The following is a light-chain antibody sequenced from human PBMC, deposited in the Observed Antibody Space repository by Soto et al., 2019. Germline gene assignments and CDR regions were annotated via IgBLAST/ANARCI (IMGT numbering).Light chain of an antibody. Sequence: QTVVTQEPSLTVSPGGTVTLTCASSTGAVTSGYYPNWFQQKPGQAPRALIYSTSNKHSWTPARFSGSLLGGKAALTLSGXXXXXXXXXYCLLYYGGAQLVFGGGTKLTVL. V-gene: IGLV7-43*01. CDR2: STS. J-gene: IGLJ2*01. CDR3: LLYYGGAQLV. CDR1: TGAVTSGYY.